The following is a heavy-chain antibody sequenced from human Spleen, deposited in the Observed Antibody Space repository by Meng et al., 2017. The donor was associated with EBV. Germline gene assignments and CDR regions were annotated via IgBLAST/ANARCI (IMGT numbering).Heavy chain of an antibody. CDR3: ARAVRDGYNFDS. Sequence: QVQLQESGPGLVKPSETLSLTCTVSGGSISGYYWSWIRQPPGKGLELIGDIYYTGSTNYNPSLKSRVTISVDTSKNQFSLMMTSVTAADAAVYYCARAVRDGYNFDSWGHGTLVTVSS. J-gene: IGHJ4*01. CDR2: IYYTGST. CDR1: GGSISGYY. V-gene: IGHV4-59*01. D-gene: IGHD5-24*01.